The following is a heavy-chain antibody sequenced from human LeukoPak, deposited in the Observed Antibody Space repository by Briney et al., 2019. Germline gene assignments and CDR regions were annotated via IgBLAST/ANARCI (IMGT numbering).Heavy chain of an antibody. CDR1: GSTFSSYA. CDR2: IIPIFGTA. Sequence: ASVKVSCKASGSTFSSYAISWVRQAPGQGLEWMGGIIPIFGTANYAQKFQGRVTITTDESTSTAYMELSSLRSEDTAVYYCARVGLGYCSGGSCPDYWGQGALVTVSS. D-gene: IGHD2-15*01. CDR3: ARVGLGYCSGGSCPDY. J-gene: IGHJ4*02. V-gene: IGHV1-69*05.